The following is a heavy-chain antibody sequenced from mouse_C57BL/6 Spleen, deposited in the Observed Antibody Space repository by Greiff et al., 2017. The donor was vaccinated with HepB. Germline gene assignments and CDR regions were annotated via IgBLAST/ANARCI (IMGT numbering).Heavy chain of an antibody. CDR1: GYSITSGYY. CDR3: ARETGPLAY. CDR2: ISYDGSN. Sequence: EVKLMESGPGLVKPSQSLSLTCSVTGYSITSGYYWNWIRQFPGNKLEWMGYISYDGSNNYNPSLKNRISITRDTSKNQFFLKLNSVTTEDTATYYCARETGPLAYWGQGTLVTVSA. V-gene: IGHV3-6*01. J-gene: IGHJ3*01. D-gene: IGHD4-1*01.